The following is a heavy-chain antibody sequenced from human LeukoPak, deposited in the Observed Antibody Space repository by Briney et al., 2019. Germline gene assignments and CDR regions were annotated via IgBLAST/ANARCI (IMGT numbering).Heavy chain of an antibody. CDR3: ARDRRSPYIPFDP. J-gene: IGHJ5*02. Sequence: GGSLRLSCAASGFTFSDYYMSWIRQAPGKGLEWVSYISSSGSTIYCADSVKGRFTISRDNAKNSLYLQMNSLRAEDTAVYYCARDRRSPYIPFDPWGQGTLVTVSS. CDR1: GFTFSDYY. V-gene: IGHV3-11*01. D-gene: IGHD3-16*01. CDR2: ISSSGSTI.